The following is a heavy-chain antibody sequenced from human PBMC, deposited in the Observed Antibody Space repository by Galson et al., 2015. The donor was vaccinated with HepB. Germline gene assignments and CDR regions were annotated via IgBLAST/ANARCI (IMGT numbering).Heavy chain of an antibody. CDR2: ISSRSSYI. V-gene: IGHV3-21*01. J-gene: IGHJ3*02. CDR1: GFTFSSYS. D-gene: IGHD6-6*01. CDR3: ARDPQYSSSSGGDAFDI. Sequence: SLRLSCAASGFTFSSYSMNWVRQAPGKGLEWVSSISSRSSYIYYADLVKGRFTISRDNAKNSLYLQMNSLRAEDTAVYYCARDPQYSSSSGGDAFDIWGQGTMVTVSS.